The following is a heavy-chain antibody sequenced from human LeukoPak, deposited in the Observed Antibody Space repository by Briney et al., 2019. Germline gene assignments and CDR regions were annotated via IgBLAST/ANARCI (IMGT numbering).Heavy chain of an antibody. V-gene: IGHV3-23*01. CDR2: ISGSGGSA. CDR3: AKGTPSAIIVVVTALDY. CDR1: GFPFSTYA. J-gene: IGHJ4*02. D-gene: IGHD2-21*02. Sequence: GGSLRLSCAASGFPFSTYAMSWVRQAPGKGLEWVSGISGSGGSAYYADFVKGRFTISRDNSKNTLHLQMNSLRAEDTAIYYCAKGTPSAIIVVVTALDYWGQGTLVTVSS.